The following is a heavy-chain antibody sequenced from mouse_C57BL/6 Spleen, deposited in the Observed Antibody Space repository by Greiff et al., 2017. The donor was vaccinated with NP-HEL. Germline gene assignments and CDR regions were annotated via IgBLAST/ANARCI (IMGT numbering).Heavy chain of an antibody. J-gene: IGHJ1*03. Sequence: QVHVKQSGAELVRPGTSVKVSCKASGYAFTNYLIEWVKQRPGQGLEWIGVINPGSGGTNYNEKFKGKATLTADKSSSTAYMQLSSLTSEDSAVYFCARGRDYYGSSYHFDVWGTGTTVTVSS. CDR1: GYAFTNYL. D-gene: IGHD1-1*01. V-gene: IGHV1-54*01. CDR3: ARGRDYYGSSYHFDV. CDR2: INPGSGGT.